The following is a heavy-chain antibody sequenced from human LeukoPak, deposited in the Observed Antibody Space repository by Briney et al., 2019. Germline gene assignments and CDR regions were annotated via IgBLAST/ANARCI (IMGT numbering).Heavy chain of an antibody. CDR3: ARFLCDNGVCHRAFDI. V-gene: IGHV1-18*01. CDR2: ISGYNADT. J-gene: IGHJ3*02. D-gene: IGHD2-8*01. CDR1: GGTFSRYA. Sequence: ASVKVSCKASGGTFSRYAMSWVRQAPGQGLEWMGWISGYNADTDSAQKVQGRLTMTTDTSTNTAYMELRSLRSDDTAVYYCARFLCDNGVCHRAFDIWGQGTVVTVS.